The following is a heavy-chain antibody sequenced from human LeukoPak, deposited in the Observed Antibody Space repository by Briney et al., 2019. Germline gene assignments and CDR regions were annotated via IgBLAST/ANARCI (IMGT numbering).Heavy chain of an antibody. J-gene: IGHJ6*02. Sequence: WGSLRLSCAASGFTFSSYAMSWVRQAPGKGLEWVSAISGSGGSTYYADSVKGRFTISRDNSKNTLYLQMNSLRAEDTAVYYCAEDALYCSSTSCHEADYYYGMDVWGQGTTVTVSS. CDR2: ISGSGGST. V-gene: IGHV3-23*01. CDR3: AEDALYCSSTSCHEADYYYGMDV. CDR1: GFTFSSYA. D-gene: IGHD2-2*01.